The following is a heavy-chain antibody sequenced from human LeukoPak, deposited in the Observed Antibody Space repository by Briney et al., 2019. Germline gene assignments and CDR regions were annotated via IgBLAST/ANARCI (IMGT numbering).Heavy chain of an antibody. D-gene: IGHD2-21*02. CDR2: ISSGSGHT. CDR3: AREAYCGGDCMVYGMDV. V-gene: IGHV3-11*06. Sequence: GGSLRLSCAASGFTFSDYYMTWIRQAPGKGLEWVSYISSGSGHTNYADSVKGRFTISRDNAKNSLYLQMNSLRAEDTAVYYCAREAYCGGDCMVYGMDVWGQGTTVTVSS. J-gene: IGHJ6*02. CDR1: GFTFSDYY.